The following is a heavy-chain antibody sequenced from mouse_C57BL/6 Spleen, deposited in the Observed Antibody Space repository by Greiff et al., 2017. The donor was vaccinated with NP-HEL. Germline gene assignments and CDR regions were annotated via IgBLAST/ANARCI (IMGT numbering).Heavy chain of an antibody. CDR3: ARGGTGRDSYWYFDV. D-gene: IGHD3-3*01. CDR1: GFTFSDYY. CDR2: INYDGSST. V-gene: IGHV5-16*01. J-gene: IGHJ1*03. Sequence: DVMLVASEGGLVQPGSSMKLSCTASGFTFSDYYMAWVRQVPEKGLEWVANINYDGSSTYYLDSLKSRFIISRDNAKNILYLQMSSLKSEDTATYYCARGGTGRDSYWYFDVWGTGTTVTVSS.